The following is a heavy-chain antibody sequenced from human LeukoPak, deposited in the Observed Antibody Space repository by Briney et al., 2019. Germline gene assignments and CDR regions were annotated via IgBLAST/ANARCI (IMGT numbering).Heavy chain of an antibody. CDR1: GGSISSSSYY. J-gene: IGHJ4*02. CDR2: IYYSGST. CDR3: ARVQTDSSSSGRVDY. V-gene: IGHV4-39*07. Sequence: SETLSLTCTVSGGSISSSSYYWGWIRQPPGKGLEWIGSIYYSGSTYYNPSLKSRVTISVDTSKNQFSLKLSSVTAADTAVYYCARVQTDSSSSGRVDYWGQGTLVTVSS. D-gene: IGHD6-6*01.